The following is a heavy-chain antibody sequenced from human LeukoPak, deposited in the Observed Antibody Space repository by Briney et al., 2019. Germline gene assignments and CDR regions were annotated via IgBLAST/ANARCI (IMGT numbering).Heavy chain of an antibody. J-gene: IGHJ6*03. D-gene: IGHD2-2*01. CDR3: ARAPWGDLIVLVPAAKDYYYMDV. CDR1: GFTFSSYS. CDR2: ISCGSSYI. V-gene: IGHV3-21*01. Sequence: GGSLRLSCAASGFTFSSYSMNWVRQAPGKGLEWVSSISCGSSYIYFADSVKGRFTISRDNAKNSLYLQMNSLRAEDTAVYYCARAPWGDLIVLVPAAKDYYYMDVWGRGTTVTVSS.